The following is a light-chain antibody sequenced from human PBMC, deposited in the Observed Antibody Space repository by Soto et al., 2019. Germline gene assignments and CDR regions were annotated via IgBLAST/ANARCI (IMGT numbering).Light chain of an antibody. Sequence: QSALTQPHSVSGSPGQSVTISCTGTSSDVGGYNYVSWYQHHPGKAPKLMIYDVSQRPSGVPDRFSASKSANTASLTISGLQAEDEADYYCCSYAGSYTHVFGSGTKLTVL. CDR1: SSDVGGYNY. CDR3: CSYAGSYTHV. CDR2: DVS. V-gene: IGLV2-11*01. J-gene: IGLJ1*01.